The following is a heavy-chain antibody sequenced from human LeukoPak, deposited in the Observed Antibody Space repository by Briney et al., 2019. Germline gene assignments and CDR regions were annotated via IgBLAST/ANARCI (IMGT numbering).Heavy chain of an antibody. V-gene: IGHV1-2*02. J-gene: IGHJ6*03. D-gene: IGHD6-13*01. CDR2: SNPYSGEA. CDR3: ARGADGGSWYRKIISDYMDV. Sequence: ASVNVSFKASLYTVTGYFMHGVRQAPAQGRDGVGWSNPYSGEAHYAQKFQGRVIMIRDKSISTAYMELSRLRSDETTGYYCARGADGGSWYRKIISDYMDVWGKGTPVTVSS. CDR1: LYTVTGYF.